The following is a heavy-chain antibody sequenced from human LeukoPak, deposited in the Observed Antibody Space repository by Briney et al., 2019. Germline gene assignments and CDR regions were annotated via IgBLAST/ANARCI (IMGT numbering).Heavy chain of an antibody. CDR1: GGSISSYY. Sequence: KPSETLSLTCTVSGGSISSYYWSWIRQPPGKGLEWIGTIYYSGSTYYNPSLKSRVTISIDTSKNHFSLKLSSVTAADTAVYYCARGDTAMVDYYYYMDVWGKGTTVTISS. J-gene: IGHJ6*03. CDR2: IYYSGST. V-gene: IGHV4-59*12. D-gene: IGHD5-18*01. CDR3: ARGDTAMVDYYYYMDV.